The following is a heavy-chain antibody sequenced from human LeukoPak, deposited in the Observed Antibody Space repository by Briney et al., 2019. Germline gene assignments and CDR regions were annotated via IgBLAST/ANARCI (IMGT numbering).Heavy chain of an antibody. J-gene: IGHJ4*02. CDR1: GYSLTGYY. CDR3: ASWAGGNAPVASFDY. Sequence: SVKVSRKPSGYSLTGYYMHWMRQAPGQGLKWMGWTNLNSGDTNYAEKFQGRVTMTRDTSISTAYVELSRLRYDDTAVYYCASWAGGNAPVASFDYWGQGTLVTVSS. D-gene: IGHD1-14*01. CDR2: TNLNSGDT. V-gene: IGHV1-2*02.